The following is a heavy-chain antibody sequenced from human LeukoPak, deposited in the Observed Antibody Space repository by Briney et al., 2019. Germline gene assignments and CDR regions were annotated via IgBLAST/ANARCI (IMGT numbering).Heavy chain of an antibody. CDR1: GYTFTGYS. D-gene: IGHD2-15*01. Sequence: ASVKVSCKASGYTFTGYSMHWVRQAPGQGLEWMGWINPNSGGTNYAQKFQGRVTMTRDTSISTAYMELSSLRSEDTAVYYCASFPQEDCSGGSCYSSLDYWGQGTLVTVSS. CDR3: ASFPQEDCSGGSCYSSLDY. CDR2: INPNSGGT. J-gene: IGHJ4*02. V-gene: IGHV1-2*02.